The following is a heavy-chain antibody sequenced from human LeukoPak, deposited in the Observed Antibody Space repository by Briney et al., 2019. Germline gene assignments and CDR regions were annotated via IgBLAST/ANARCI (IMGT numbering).Heavy chain of an antibody. Sequence: EASVKGSCKASAYTFTSYDINWVRQATGQGLEWMGWMNPNSGNTGYAQKLQGGVTITRNTSISTAYMELSSLRSEDTAVYYCARVTPLYSSGLFDYWGQGTLVTVSS. CDR2: MNPNSGNT. J-gene: IGHJ4*02. CDR1: AYTFTSYD. V-gene: IGHV1-8*03. D-gene: IGHD6-19*01. CDR3: ARVTPLYSSGLFDY.